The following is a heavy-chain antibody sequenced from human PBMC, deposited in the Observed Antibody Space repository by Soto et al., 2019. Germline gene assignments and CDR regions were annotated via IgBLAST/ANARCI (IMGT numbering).Heavy chain of an antibody. Sequence: SETLSLTCAVYGGSFSGYYWTWIRQPPGTGLEWIGEINHSGSTNYNPSLKSRVTISVDTSKNQFSLKLTSVTAEDTAVYYCAAAFGEEWGQGTLVTVSS. V-gene: IGHV4-34*01. CDR2: INHSGST. J-gene: IGHJ4*02. CDR3: AAAFGEE. D-gene: IGHD3-16*01. CDR1: GGSFSGYY.